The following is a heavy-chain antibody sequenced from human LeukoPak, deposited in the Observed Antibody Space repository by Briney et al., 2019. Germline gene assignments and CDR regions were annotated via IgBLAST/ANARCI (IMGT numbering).Heavy chain of an antibody. CDR1: GFTFDDYA. CDR3: AKTRRLSKLFAAQNWDFDY. J-gene: IGHJ4*02. V-gene: IGHV3-9*01. CDR2: ISWNSGSI. D-gene: IGHD6-6*01. Sequence: PGGSLRLSCAASGFTFDDYAMHWVRQAPGKGLEWVSGISWNSGSIGYADSVKGRFTISRDNAKNSLYLQMNSLRAEDTALYYCAKTRRLSKLFAAQNWDFDYWGQGTLVTVSS.